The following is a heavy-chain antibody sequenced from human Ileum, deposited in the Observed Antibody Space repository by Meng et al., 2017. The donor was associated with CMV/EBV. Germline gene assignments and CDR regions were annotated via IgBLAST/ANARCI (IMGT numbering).Heavy chain of an antibody. CDR1: GDSVSRNGVA. V-gene: IGHV6-1*01. Sequence: QVQLQQSGPGLVKPSQXLSVTCAISGDSVSRNGVAWNWVRQSPSRGLEWLGRTYYRSKWYNEYAESVKSRITINPDTSKNQFSLQLNSVTPEDTAVYYCARGESSSLDYWGQGTLGTVSS. CDR3: ARGESSSLDY. J-gene: IGHJ4*02. D-gene: IGHD6-13*01. CDR2: TYYRSKWYN.